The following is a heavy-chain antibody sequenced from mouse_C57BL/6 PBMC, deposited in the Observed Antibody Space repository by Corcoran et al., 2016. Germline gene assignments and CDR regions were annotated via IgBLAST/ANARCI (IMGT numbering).Heavy chain of an antibody. CDR3: ARLIATVVATD. D-gene: IGHD1-1*01. V-gene: IGHV1-66*01. CDR2: IYTGSGNT. CDR1: GYSFTSYY. J-gene: IGHJ2*01. Sequence: QVQLQQSGPELVKPGASVKISCKASGYSFTSYYIHWVKQRPGQGLEWIGWIYTGSGNTKYNEKFKGKDTLTADTSTSTAYMQLSSLTSEDSAVYYSARLIATVVATDWGQGTALTVSS.